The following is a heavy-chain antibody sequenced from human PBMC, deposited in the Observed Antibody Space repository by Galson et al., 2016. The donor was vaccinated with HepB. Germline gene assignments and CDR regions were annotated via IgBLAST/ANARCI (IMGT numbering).Heavy chain of an antibody. J-gene: IGHJ4*02. D-gene: IGHD1-26*01. V-gene: IGHV3-30*04. Sequence: SLRLSCAPSGFTFRTYSMHWVRQAPGKGLEWVALVSFDGKNKFYADSVKGRFTISKDNSQSTLFLQMNSLRTDDTAVYFCARDRRPAGAFKSDRVGAADSWGQGTLVSVSS. CDR1: GFTFRTYS. CDR2: VSFDGKNK. CDR3: ARDRRPAGAFKSDRVGAADS.